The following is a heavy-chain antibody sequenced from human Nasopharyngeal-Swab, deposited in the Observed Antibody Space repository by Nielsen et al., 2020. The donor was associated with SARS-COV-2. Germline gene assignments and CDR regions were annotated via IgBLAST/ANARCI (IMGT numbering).Heavy chain of an antibody. J-gene: IGHJ5*02. D-gene: IGHD1-26*01. CDR3: ARDWGGSNYHWFDP. V-gene: IGHV3-23*01. CDR2: ISGSGGTT. CDR1: GFTFSSYA. Sequence: GESLKISCAASGFTFSSYAMSWVRQAPGKGLEWVSAISGSGGTTYYADYVKGRLTISRDNARKLLHLQMDSLRVDDTAVYYCARDWGGSNYHWFDPWGQGTLVTVSS.